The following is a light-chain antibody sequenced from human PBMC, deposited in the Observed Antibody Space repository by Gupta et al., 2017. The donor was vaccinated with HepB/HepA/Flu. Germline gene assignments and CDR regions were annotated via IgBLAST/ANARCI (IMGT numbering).Light chain of an antibody. Sequence: QRAPTQPPPASASLRASSKFTCTPSSGHNTYAFAWHQQQPGKAPRFLMKLYIDGTYTKCDGIPDRFSGSSSGAERYLIISSLQSEDEGDYYCQTWVTDIHWVFGGGTKVTVL. CDR3: QTWVTDIHWV. V-gene: IGLV4-69*01. CDR1: SGHNTYA. J-gene: IGLJ3*02. CDR2: LYIDGTY.